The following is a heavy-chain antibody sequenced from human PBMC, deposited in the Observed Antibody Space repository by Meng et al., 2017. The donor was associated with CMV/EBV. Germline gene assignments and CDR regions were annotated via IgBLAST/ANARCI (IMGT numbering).Heavy chain of an antibody. V-gene: IGHV4-39*07. J-gene: IGHJ5*02. CDR2: IYYSGST. CDR1: GGSIRSSSYY. D-gene: IGHD2-2*01. Sequence: LHLPESGPGLVKPSETLSLTCTVSGGSIRSSSYYWGWIRQPPGKGLEWIGSIYYSGSTYYNPSLKSRVTISVDTSKNQFSLKLSSVTAADTAVYYCARDLSNPLVVPAAYNWFDPWGQGTLVTVSS. CDR3: ARDLSNPLVVPAAYNWFDP.